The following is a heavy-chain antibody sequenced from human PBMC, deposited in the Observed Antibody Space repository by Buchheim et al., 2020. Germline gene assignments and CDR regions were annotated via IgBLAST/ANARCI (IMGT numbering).Heavy chain of an antibody. CDR1: GFTFRSYA. CDR3: ARGESNYYGPLDY. V-gene: IGHV3-30-3*01. D-gene: IGHD3-10*01. CDR2: ISYDGINK. J-gene: IGHJ4*02. Sequence: QVQLLESGGGVVQPGRSLRLSCAASGFTFRSYAMHWVRQAPGKGLEWVAVISYDGINKYYADSVKGRFTISRDNSKNMLYLQMSSLRAEDTSRYYCARGESNYYGPLDYWGQGTL.